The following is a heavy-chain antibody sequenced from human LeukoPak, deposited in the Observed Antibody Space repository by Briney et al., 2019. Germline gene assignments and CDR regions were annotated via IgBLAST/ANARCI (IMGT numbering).Heavy chain of an antibody. J-gene: IGHJ3*02. Sequence: PGRSLRLSCAASGFTFSSYAMHWVRQAPGKGLEWVAVIWYDGSNKYYADSVKGRFTISRDNSKNTLYLQMNSLRAEDTAVYYCARGEYCSGGSCYKIAFDIWGQGTMVTVSS. CDR1: GFTFSSYA. V-gene: IGHV3-33*08. CDR2: IWYDGSNK. D-gene: IGHD2-15*01. CDR3: ARGEYCSGGSCYKIAFDI.